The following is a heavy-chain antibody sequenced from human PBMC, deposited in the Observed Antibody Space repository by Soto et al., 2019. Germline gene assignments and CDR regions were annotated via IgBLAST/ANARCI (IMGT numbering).Heavy chain of an antibody. J-gene: IGHJ6*02. V-gene: IGHV3-48*01. Sequence: PGGSLRLSCAASGFTFSSYSMNWVRQAPGKGLEWVSYISSSSSTIYYADSVKGRFTISRDNAKNSLYLQMNSLRAEDTAVYYCARDTSRYCSGSYYRMAYGMDVWGQGTKVTVSS. CDR1: GFTFSSYS. CDR2: ISSSSSTI. D-gene: IGHD3-10*01. CDR3: ARDTSRYCSGSYYRMAYGMDV.